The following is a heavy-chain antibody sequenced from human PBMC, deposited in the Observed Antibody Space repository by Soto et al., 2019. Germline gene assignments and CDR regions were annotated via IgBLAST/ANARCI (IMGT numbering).Heavy chain of an antibody. V-gene: IGHV3-48*02. J-gene: IGHJ4*02. D-gene: IGHD4-4*01. Sequence: EVQLVESGGGLVQPGGSLRLSCAASGFTFSRFSLNWVRQAPGKGLEGVSYISSTGNTIYYADSVKGRFTISRDLAKISLYLQMNNLRDEDTAVYYCARDKDYSIDYWGQGTLVTVSS. CDR2: ISSTGNTI. CDR1: GFTFSRFS. CDR3: ARDKDYSIDY.